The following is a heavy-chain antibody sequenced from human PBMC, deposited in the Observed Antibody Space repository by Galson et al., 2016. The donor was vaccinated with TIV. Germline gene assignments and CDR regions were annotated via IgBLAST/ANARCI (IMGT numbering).Heavy chain of an antibody. CDR2: MNPGSGNA. J-gene: IGHJ4*02. D-gene: IGHD4-17*01. CDR3: ARSGDYGDH. V-gene: IGHV1-8*02. Sequence: SVKVSCKASGYTFADFDINWVRQATGQGLEWMGWMNPGSGNAGSAEKYRGRITMTRDTSQRIVYMELTSLRSEDTAFYFCARSGDYGDHWGQGTLVTVSS. CDR1: GYTFADFD.